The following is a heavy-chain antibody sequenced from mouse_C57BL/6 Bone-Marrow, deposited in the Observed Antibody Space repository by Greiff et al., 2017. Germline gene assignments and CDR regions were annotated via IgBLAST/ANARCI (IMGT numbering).Heavy chain of an antibody. D-gene: IGHD2-4*01. Sequence: DVMLVESGGGLVKPGGSLKLSCAASGFTFSSYTMSWVRQTPEKRLEWVATISGGGGNTYYPDSVKGRFTISRDNAKNTLYLQMSSLRSEDTALYYCALYDYAWYFDVWGTGTTVTVSS. CDR2: ISGGGGNT. J-gene: IGHJ1*03. V-gene: IGHV5-9*01. CDR1: GFTFSSYT. CDR3: ALYDYAWYFDV.